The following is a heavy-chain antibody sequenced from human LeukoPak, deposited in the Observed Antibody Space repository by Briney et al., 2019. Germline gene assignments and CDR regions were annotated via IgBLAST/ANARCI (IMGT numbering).Heavy chain of an antibody. D-gene: IGHD5-18*01. J-gene: IGHJ4*02. CDR1: GYSFSSCDY. Sequence: SETLSLTCTVSGYSFSSCDYCGFLRQPPRKGVEVIGRIYDSGNNYYDPSLKSRITISVDTSKNQFYLKRSSMTAEDTAVYYFATTNSYGYLPSTYYFDSSGEGTLVTVS. CDR2: IYDSGNN. CDR3: ATTNSYGYLPSTYYFDS. V-gene: IGHV4-38-2*02.